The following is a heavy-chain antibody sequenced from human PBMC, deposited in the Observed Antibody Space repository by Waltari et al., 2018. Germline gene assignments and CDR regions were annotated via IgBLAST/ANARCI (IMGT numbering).Heavy chain of an antibody. CDR3: ARVEMATRGAFDI. V-gene: IGHV3-48*03. CDR2: ISSSGSTI. Sequence: EVQLVVFGVGLVQHGGSLSLSGVASGVTLGIQERNWCSPAPGKGLEWVSYISSSGSTIYYADSVKGRFTISRDNAKNSLYLQMNSLRAEDTAVYYCARVEMATRGAFDIWGQGTMVTVSS. D-gene: IGHD3-10*01. J-gene: IGHJ3*02. CDR1: GVTLGIQE.